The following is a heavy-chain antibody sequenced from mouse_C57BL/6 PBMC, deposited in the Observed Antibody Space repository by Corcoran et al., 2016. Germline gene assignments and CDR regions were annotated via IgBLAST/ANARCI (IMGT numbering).Heavy chain of an antibody. J-gene: IGHJ4*01. CDR1: GYTFTDYN. CDR3: ARGGAMDY. CDR2: INPNNGGT. Sequence: EVQLQQSGPELVKPGASLKIPCKASGYTFTDYNMDWVKQSHGKSLEWIGDINPNNGGTIYNQKFKGKATLTVDKSSSTAYMELRSLTSEDTAVYYCARGGAMDYWGQGTSVTVSS. V-gene: IGHV1-18*01.